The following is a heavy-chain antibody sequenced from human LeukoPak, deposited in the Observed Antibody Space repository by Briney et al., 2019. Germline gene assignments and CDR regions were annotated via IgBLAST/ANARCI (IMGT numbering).Heavy chain of an antibody. D-gene: IGHD3-16*01. CDR2: ISSSGSTI. J-gene: IGHJ5*02. CDR1: GFTFSDYY. CDR3: AREVRGKSLYNWFDP. V-gene: IGHV3-11*01. Sequence: GGSLRLSCAASGFTFSDYYMSWIRQAPGKGLEWVSYISSSGSTIYYADSVKGRFTISRDNAKNSLYLQMNSLRAEDTAVYYCAREVRGKSLYNWFDPWGQGTLVTVSS.